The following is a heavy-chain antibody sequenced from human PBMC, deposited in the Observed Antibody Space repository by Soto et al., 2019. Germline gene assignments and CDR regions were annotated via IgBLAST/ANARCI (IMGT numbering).Heavy chain of an antibody. CDR1: GFTFSSYS. J-gene: IGHJ4*02. Sequence: PGGSLRLSCAASGFTFSSYSMNWVRQAQGKELERVSSNSRSSSYIYYADSVKGRFTISRDNAKNSLYLQMNSLRAEDTAVYYCARDVPTYYDYIWGSYRYSSPEYYFDYWGQGTLVTVSS. D-gene: IGHD3-16*02. CDR3: ARDVPTYYDYIWGSYRYSSPEYYFDY. CDR2: NSRSSSYI. V-gene: IGHV3-21*01.